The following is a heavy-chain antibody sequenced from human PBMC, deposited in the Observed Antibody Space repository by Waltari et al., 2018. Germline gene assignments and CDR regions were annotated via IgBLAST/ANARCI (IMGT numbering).Heavy chain of an antibody. D-gene: IGHD2-21*02. CDR2: IYYTGST. Sequence: QVQLQESGPSLLKPSETLSLICPVSGGSFSAFYWSWVRQPPGKGLDWIGYIYYTGSTNVNPSLKSRVTMSVDTSKNQFSLKLSSVTAADTAFYYCARGGGGDWEWFDPWGQGTLVTVSS. V-gene: IGHV4-59*01. J-gene: IGHJ5*02. CDR1: GGSFSAFY. CDR3: ARGGGGDWEWFDP.